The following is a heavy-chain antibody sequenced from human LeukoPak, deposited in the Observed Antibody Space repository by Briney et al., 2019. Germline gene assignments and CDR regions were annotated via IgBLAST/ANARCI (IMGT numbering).Heavy chain of an antibody. D-gene: IGHD3-3*01. CDR3: AKAGRFLEWLLSYYFDY. Sequence: GGSLRLSCAASGFTFSSYGMHWVRQAPGKGLEWVSAISGSGGSTYYADSVKGRFTISRDNSKNTLYLQMNSLRAEDTAVYYCAKAGRFLEWLLSYYFDYWGQGTLVTVSS. CDR2: ISGSGGST. V-gene: IGHV3-23*01. J-gene: IGHJ4*02. CDR1: GFTFSSYG.